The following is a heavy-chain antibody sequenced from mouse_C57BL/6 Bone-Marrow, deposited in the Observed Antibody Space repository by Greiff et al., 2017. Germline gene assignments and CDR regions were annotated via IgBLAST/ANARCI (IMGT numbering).Heavy chain of an antibody. V-gene: IGHV3-6*01. D-gene: IGHD1-1*01. Sequence: EVKLVESGPGLVKPSQSLSLTCSVTGYSITSGYYWNWIRQFPGNKLEWMGYISYDGSNNYNPSLKNRISITLDTSKNQFFLKLNSVTTEDTATYCCARDEIRDDGSSLWAMDYWGQGTSVTVSS. CDR1: GYSITSGYY. CDR2: ISYDGSN. CDR3: ARDEIRDDGSSLWAMDY. J-gene: IGHJ4*01.